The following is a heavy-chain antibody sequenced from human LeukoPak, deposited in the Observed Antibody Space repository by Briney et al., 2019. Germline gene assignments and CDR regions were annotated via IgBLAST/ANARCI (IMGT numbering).Heavy chain of an antibody. CDR1: GYTFTGYY. Sequence: ASVKVSCKASGYTFTGYYMHWVRQAPGQGLEWMGWINPNSGGTNYAQKFQGRVTMTRDTSISTAYMELSRLRSDDTAVYYCARDLRAAAGILWFDPWGQGTQVTVSS. J-gene: IGHJ5*02. D-gene: IGHD6-13*01. CDR2: INPNSGGT. CDR3: ARDLRAAAGILWFDP. V-gene: IGHV1-2*02.